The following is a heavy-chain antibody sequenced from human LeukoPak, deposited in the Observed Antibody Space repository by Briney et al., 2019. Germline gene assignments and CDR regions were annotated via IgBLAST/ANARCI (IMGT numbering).Heavy chain of an antibody. J-gene: IGHJ4*02. Sequence: PGGSLRLSCAASGFTVSSNYMSWVRQAPGKGLEWVAFIRYDGSNKYYADSVKGRFTISRDNSKNTLYLQMNRLRAEDTAVYYCAKDFSVYYYDSRVLDYWGQGTLVTVSS. CDR1: GFTVSSNY. CDR2: IRYDGSNK. V-gene: IGHV3-30*02. D-gene: IGHD3-22*01. CDR3: AKDFSVYYYDSRVLDY.